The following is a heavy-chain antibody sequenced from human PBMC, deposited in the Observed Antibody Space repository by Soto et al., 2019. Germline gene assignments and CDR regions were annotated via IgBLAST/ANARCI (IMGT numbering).Heavy chain of an antibody. Sequence: GGSLRLSCAASGFTFSNFAMSWVRQAPGKGLEWVSAISGGGGNTYYADSVTGRFTISRDNSKNTLYLQMNSLRAEDTAVYYCAKGLWFGESYGLSDYWGQGTLVTVSS. CDR1: GFTFSNFA. V-gene: IGHV3-23*01. J-gene: IGHJ4*02. D-gene: IGHD3-10*01. CDR3: AKGLWFGESYGLSDY. CDR2: ISGGGGNT.